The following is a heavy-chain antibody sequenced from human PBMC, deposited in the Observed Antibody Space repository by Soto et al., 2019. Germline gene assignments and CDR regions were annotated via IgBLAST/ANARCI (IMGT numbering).Heavy chain of an antibody. D-gene: IGHD6-13*01. J-gene: IGHJ6*02. CDR3: ARGGRSSWNYYYYYGMDV. Sequence: GGSLRLSCAASGFTFSSYDMHWVRQATGKGLEWVSAIGTAGDTYYPGSVKGRFTISRENAKNFLYLQMNSLRAEDTAVYYCARGGRSSWNYYYYYGMDVWGQGTTVTVSS. V-gene: IGHV3-13*01. CDR1: GFTFSSYD. CDR2: IGTAGDT.